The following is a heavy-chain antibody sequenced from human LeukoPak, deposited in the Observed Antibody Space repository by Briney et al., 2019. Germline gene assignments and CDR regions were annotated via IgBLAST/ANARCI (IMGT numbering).Heavy chain of an antibody. CDR1: GYTFTSYG. CDR2: ISAYNGNT. V-gene: IGHV1-18*04. D-gene: IGHD2-15*01. J-gene: IGHJ4*02. Sequence: ASVKVSCKASGYTFTSYGISWVRQAPGQGPEWMGWISAYNGNTNYAQKLQGRVTMTTDTSTSTAYMELRSLRSDDTAVYYCAREDCSGGSCYSDYWGQGTLVTVSS. CDR3: AREDCSGGSCYSDY.